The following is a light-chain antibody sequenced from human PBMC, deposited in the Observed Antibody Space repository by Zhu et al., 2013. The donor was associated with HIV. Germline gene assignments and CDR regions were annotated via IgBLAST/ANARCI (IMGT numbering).Light chain of an antibody. V-gene: IGKV3-15*01. J-gene: IGKJ2*01. Sequence: EIVMTQSPATLSVSPGERATLSCRASQSVSSNLAWYQQKPGQAPRLLIYAASTRATGIPARFSGSRSGTEFTLTISSLQSEDFAVYYCQQYGTSPYTFGQGTKLEIK. CDR1: QSVSSN. CDR3: QQYGTSPYT. CDR2: AAS.